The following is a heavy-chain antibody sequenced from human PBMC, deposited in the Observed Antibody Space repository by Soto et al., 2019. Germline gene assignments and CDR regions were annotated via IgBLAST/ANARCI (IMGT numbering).Heavy chain of an antibody. J-gene: IGHJ3*01. Sequence: QVQLVESGGGVVQPGRSLRLSCAASGFAFSGYGMHWVRQAPGEGLEGVALISFDGSNRFYADSVKGQFTISRDNSKNTVYLEMNSLRTEDTGVFYWAKDDCSSPSCYRRRAVDVWGQGTMVTVSS. CDR2: ISFDGSNR. V-gene: IGHV3-30*18. CDR1: GFAFSGYG. D-gene: IGHD2-2*01. CDR3: AKDDCSSPSCYRRRAVDV.